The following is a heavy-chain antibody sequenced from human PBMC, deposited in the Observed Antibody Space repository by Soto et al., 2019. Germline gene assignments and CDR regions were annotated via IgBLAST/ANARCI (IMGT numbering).Heavy chain of an antibody. CDR2: INPNSGGT. V-gene: IGHV1-2*04. CDR3: ARVSSYGDPGHPFDY. D-gene: IGHD4-17*01. CDR1: GYTFTGYY. Sequence: GASVKVSCKASGYTFTGYYMHWGRQAPGQGLEWMGWINPNSGGTNYAQKFQGWVTMTRDTSISTAYMELSRLRSDDTAVYYCARVSSYGDPGHPFDYWGQGTLVTVSS. J-gene: IGHJ4*02.